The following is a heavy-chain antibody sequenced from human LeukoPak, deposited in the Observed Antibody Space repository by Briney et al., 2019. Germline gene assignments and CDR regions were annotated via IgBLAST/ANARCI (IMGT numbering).Heavy chain of an antibody. CDR2: IYHSGAT. Sequence: SGTLSLTCAVSGGSMSSSNWWSWVRQPPGKGLEWIGEIYHSGATYYNPSLKSRVTISVDTSKNQFSLKLSSVTAADTAVYYCARDYRIMITFGGVSHGMDVWGQGTTVTVSS. D-gene: IGHD3-16*01. CDR1: GGSMSSSNW. J-gene: IGHJ6*02. V-gene: IGHV4-4*02. CDR3: ARDYRIMITFGGVSHGMDV.